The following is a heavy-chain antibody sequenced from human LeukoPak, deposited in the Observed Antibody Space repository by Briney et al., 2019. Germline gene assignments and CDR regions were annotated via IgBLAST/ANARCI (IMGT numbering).Heavy chain of an antibody. J-gene: IGHJ3*02. CDR3: ARSMTGLVIIGGVFAFDI. Sequence: GGSLRLSCAASGFTFSSYWMHWVRQAPGKGLVWVSRINSDGSSTSYADSVKGRFAISRDNAKSTLYLQMNSLRAEDTAVYYCARSMTGLVIIGGVFAFDIWCQGTMVTVSS. D-gene: IGHD3-3*01. V-gene: IGHV3-74*01. CDR2: INSDGSST. CDR1: GFTFSSYW.